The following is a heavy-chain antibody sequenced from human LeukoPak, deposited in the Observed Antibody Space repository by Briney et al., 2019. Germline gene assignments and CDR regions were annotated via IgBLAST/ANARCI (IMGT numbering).Heavy chain of an antibody. D-gene: IGHD6-19*01. Sequence: GASVTVSCKASGGTFSSYAISWVRQAPGQGLEWMGRIIPILGIANYAQKFQGRVTITADKSTSTAYMELSSLRSEDTAVYYCARAKGIAVAGAPWILDYWGQGTLVTVSS. CDR3: ARAKGIAVAGAPWILDY. CDR1: GGTFSSYA. V-gene: IGHV1-69*04. CDR2: IIPILGIA. J-gene: IGHJ4*02.